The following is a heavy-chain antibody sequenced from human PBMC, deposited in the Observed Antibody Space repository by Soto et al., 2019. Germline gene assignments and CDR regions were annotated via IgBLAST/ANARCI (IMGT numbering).Heavy chain of an antibody. J-gene: IGHJ5*02. Sequence: QITLKESGPTLVKPTQAHTLTCTFSAFSLTTRGVGVDWIRQPPGKALECLALIYWDADKRYSPSLQSRLSITQDTSKNQVVLTMTNVDPVDTATYYCAHIPNYYQYDWFDPWGQGTLVSVSS. CDR2: IYWDADK. D-gene: IGHD3-16*01. CDR1: AFSLTTRGVG. V-gene: IGHV2-5*02. CDR3: AHIPNYYQYDWFDP.